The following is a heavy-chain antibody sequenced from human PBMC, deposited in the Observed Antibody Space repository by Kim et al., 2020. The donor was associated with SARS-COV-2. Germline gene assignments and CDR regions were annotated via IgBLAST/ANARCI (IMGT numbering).Heavy chain of an antibody. D-gene: IGHD6-13*01. J-gene: IGHJ4*02. CDR2: INGVNGNT. Sequence: ASAKVSCKASGHTLSSSGMHWVRQAPGQRLEWMGWINGVNGNTILSQKFQGSLTISRDTSASTAYLELSSLRSEDTALYYCATDPTAVTVSLDYWGQGTL. CDR3: ATDPTAVTVSLDY. V-gene: IGHV1-3*01. CDR1: GHTLSSSG.